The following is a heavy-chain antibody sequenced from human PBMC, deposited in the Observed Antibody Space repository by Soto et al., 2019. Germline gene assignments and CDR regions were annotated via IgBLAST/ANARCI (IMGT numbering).Heavy chain of an antibody. J-gene: IGHJ6*02. D-gene: IGHD5-12*01. CDR2: IYYSGST. Sequence: PETLSLTCTVSGGSISSSSYYRGWIRQPPGKGLEWIGSIYYSGSTYYNPSLKSRVTISVDTSKNQFSLKLSSVTAADTAVYYCARRGDGYQNYYYYGMDVWGQGTTVTVSS. CDR1: GGSISSSSYY. V-gene: IGHV4-39*01. CDR3: ARRGDGYQNYYYYGMDV.